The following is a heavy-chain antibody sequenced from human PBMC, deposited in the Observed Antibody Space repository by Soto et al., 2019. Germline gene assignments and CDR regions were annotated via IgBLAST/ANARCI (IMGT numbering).Heavy chain of an antibody. D-gene: IGHD1-1*01. Sequence: GGSLRLSCAASGFTFDDYAMHWVRQAPGKGLEWVSGISWNSGSIGYADSEKGRFTISRDNAKNSLYLQMNSLRAEDTALYYCARSPGGPDWFDPWGQGTLVTVSS. CDR3: ARSPGGPDWFDP. CDR2: ISWNSGSI. CDR1: GFTFDDYA. V-gene: IGHV3-9*01. J-gene: IGHJ5*02.